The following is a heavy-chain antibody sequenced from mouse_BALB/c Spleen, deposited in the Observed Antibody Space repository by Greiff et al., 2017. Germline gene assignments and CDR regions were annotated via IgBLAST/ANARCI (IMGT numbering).Heavy chain of an antibody. V-gene: IGHV5-17*02. CDR1: GFTFSSFG. CDR3: ARETTATYYAMDY. Sequence: EVHLVESGGGLVQPGGSRKLSCAASGFTFSSFGMHWVRQAPEKGLEWVAYISSGSSTIYYADTVKGRFTISRHNPKNTLFLQMTSLRSEDTAMYYCARETTATYYAMDYWGQGTSVTVSS. J-gene: IGHJ4*01. D-gene: IGHD1-2*01. CDR2: ISSGSSTI.